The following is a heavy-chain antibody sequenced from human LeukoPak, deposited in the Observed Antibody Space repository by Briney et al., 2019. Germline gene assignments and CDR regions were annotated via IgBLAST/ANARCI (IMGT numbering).Heavy chain of an antibody. J-gene: IGHJ4*02. CDR3: ARHAVYAGSGWAFDY. CDR2: IYYSGST. D-gene: IGHD6-19*01. V-gene: IGHV4-59*08. Sequence: SETLSLTCTVSGGSNSSYYWSWIRQPPGKGLEWIGYIYYSGSTNYNPSLKSRVTISVDTSKNQFSLNLNSVTAADTAVYYCARHAVYAGSGWAFDYWGQGTLVTVSS. CDR1: GGSNSSYY.